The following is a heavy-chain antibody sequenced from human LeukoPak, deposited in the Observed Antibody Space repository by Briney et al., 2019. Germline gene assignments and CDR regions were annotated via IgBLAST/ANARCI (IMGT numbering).Heavy chain of an antibody. CDR1: GFTFSSYS. J-gene: IGHJ4*02. CDR2: ISGSSGYI. D-gene: IGHD5-12*01. CDR3: ARDSTWQLDY. Sequence: GGSLRLSCAASGFTFSSYSMNWVRQAPGKGLEWVSSISGSSGYIHYADSVKGRFTISRDNAKNSLYLQMNSLRAEDTSVYYCARDSTWQLDYWGQGTLVTVSS. V-gene: IGHV3-21*01.